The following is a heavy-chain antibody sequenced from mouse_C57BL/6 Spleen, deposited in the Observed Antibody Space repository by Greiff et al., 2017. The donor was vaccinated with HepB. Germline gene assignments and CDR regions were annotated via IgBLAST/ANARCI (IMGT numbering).Heavy chain of an antibody. CDR3: ARGGSSPLYYAMDY. V-gene: IGHV1-59*01. Sequence: QVQLQQPGVELVRPGTSVKLSCKASGYTFTSYWMHWVKQRPGQGLEWIGVIDPSDSYTNYNQKFKGKATLTVDTSSSTAYMQLSSLTSEDSAVYYCARGGSSPLYYAMDYWGQGTSVTVSS. CDR2: IDPSDSYT. D-gene: IGHD1-1*01. CDR1: GYTFTSYW. J-gene: IGHJ4*01.